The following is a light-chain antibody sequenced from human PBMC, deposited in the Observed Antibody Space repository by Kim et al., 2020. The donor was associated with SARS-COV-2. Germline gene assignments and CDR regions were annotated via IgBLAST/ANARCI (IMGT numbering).Light chain of an antibody. CDR2: SNN. CDR3: AAWDDSLNGVV. CDR1: SSNIGGNT. V-gene: IGLV1-44*01. J-gene: IGLJ2*01. Sequence: GQGVTVPCHVSSSNIGGNTQNCHQQLPGTAPKLLIYSNNQRPSGVPDRFSGSKSGTSASLAISGLQSEDEADYYCAAWDDSLNGVVFGGGTQLTVL.